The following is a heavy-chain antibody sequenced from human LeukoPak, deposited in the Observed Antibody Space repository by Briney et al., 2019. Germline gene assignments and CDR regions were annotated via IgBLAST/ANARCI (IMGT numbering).Heavy chain of an antibody. CDR2: INHSGST. CDR1: GGSFSGYY. V-gene: IGHV4-34*01. CDR3: ARFTLYYYGSGSLNAYYFDY. Sequence: SETLSLTCAVYGGSFSGYYWSWISQPPGKGLEWIGEINHSGSTNYNPSLKSRVTISVDTSKNQFSLKLSSVTAADPAAYYCARFTLYYYGSGSLNAYYFDYWGQGTLVTVSS. D-gene: IGHD3-10*01. J-gene: IGHJ4*02.